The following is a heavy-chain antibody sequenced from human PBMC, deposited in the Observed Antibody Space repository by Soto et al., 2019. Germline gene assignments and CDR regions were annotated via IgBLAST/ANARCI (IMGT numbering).Heavy chain of an antibody. CDR3: ARGGGADGMDV. V-gene: IGHV3-30-3*01. Sequence: GQLVESGGGVVQPGRSLRLSCAASGFNFITYAMHWVRQAPGKGLEWLAIISNDGDNTYYADSVKGRFTISRSSSQNTVYLQMNSLRPDDTAVYYCARGGGADGMDVWGQGTTVTV. J-gene: IGHJ6*02. CDR1: GFNFITYA. CDR2: ISNDGDNT. D-gene: IGHD1-26*01.